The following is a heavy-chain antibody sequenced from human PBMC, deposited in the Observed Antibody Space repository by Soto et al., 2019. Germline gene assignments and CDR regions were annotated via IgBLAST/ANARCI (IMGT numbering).Heavy chain of an antibody. Sequence: QVQLQESGPGLVKPSQTLSLTCTVSGGSISSGDYYWSWIRQPPGKGLEWIGYIYYSGSTYYNPSLKSRVTISVDTSKNQFSLKLSSVTAADTAVYYCARANLVPAAIDYYGMDVWGQGTTVTVSS. CDR2: IYYSGST. J-gene: IGHJ6*02. CDR1: GGSISSGDYY. D-gene: IGHD2-2*01. V-gene: IGHV4-30-4*01. CDR3: ARANLVPAAIDYYGMDV.